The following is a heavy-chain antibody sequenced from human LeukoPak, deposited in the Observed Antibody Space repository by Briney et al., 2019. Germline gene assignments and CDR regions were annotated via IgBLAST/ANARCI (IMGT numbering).Heavy chain of an antibody. D-gene: IGHD2-2*01. V-gene: IGHV1-69*05. CDR1: GGTFSSYA. Sequence: GASVTVSCKASGGTFSSYAISWVRQAPGQGLEWMGGIIPIFGTANYAQKFQGRVTITTDESASTAYMELSSLRSEDTAVYYCARKGYCSSTSCYGVFDIWGQGTMVTVSS. CDR2: IIPIFGTA. J-gene: IGHJ3*02. CDR3: ARKGYCSSTSCYGVFDI.